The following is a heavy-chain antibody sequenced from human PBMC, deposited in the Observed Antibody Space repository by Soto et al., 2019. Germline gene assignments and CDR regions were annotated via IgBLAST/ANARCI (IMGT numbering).Heavy chain of an antibody. CDR3: ARLRGRYYYYYGMDV. V-gene: IGHV5-51*01. J-gene: IGHJ6*02. CDR1: GYSFTSYW. Sequence: GESLKISCKGSGYSFTSYWIGWVRQMPGKGLEWMGIIYPGDSDTRYSPSFQGQVTISADKSISTAYLQWRSLKASDTAMYYCARLRGRYYYYYGMDVWGQGTTVTVSS. CDR2: IYPGDSDT.